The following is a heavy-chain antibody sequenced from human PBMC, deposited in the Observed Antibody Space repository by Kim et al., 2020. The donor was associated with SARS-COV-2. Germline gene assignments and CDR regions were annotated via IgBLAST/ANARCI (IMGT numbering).Heavy chain of an antibody. J-gene: IGHJ4*02. CDR3: ARDLYSGSYYG. V-gene: IGHV4-4*02. D-gene: IGHD1-26*01. Sequence: TNNDPSRKSRVTRTVDKSKNQFSLKLSSVTAADTAVYYCARDLYSGSYYGWGQGTLVTVSS. CDR2: T.